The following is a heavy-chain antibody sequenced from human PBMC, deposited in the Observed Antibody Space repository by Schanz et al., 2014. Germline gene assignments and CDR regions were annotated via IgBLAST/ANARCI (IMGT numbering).Heavy chain of an antibody. J-gene: IGHJ4*02. CDR2: ISAYNGHT. CDR1: GGTFSSYS. Sequence: QVQLVQSGAEVKKPGSSVKVSCKASGGTFSSYSISWVRQAPGQGLEWMGRISAYNGHTDYAQKLQGRVTLTTDTSTSTAYMELTSLRFDDTAVYYCARDFSAYVGNYFDYWGQGTLVTVSS. V-gene: IGHV1-18*01. CDR3: ARDFSAYVGNYFDY. D-gene: IGHD5-12*01.